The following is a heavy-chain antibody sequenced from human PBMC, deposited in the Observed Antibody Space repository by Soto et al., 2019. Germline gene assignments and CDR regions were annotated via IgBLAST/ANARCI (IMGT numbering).Heavy chain of an antibody. CDR1: GDTVSSNSVA. CDR2: TYYRSRWYS. J-gene: IGHJ6*02. D-gene: IGHD2-15*01. V-gene: IGHV6-1*01. Sequence: QTLSLTCVGSGDTVSSNSVAWNLVMQSPSRCLEWLGRTYYRSRWYSDYAVSVRSRIDINADTSKNQVSLQLNSVTPEDTAVYYCARSEEDSDYYYYGMDVWGQGTTVTVSS. CDR3: ARSEEDSDYYYYGMDV.